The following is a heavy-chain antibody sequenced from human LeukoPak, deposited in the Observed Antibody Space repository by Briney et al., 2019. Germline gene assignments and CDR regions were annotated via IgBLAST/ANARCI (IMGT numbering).Heavy chain of an antibody. CDR3: AKSDHSKTYYFDY. Sequence: SETLSLTCTVSGGSINSPTYYWGWIRQPPGKGLGWIGSIHYSGSTYYNPSLRSRVSVSVDTSKNEFSLKLYSVTAADTAVYHCAKSDHSKTYYFDYWGQGTLVTVSS. D-gene: IGHD4-11*01. CDR1: GGSINSPTYY. CDR2: IHYSGST. V-gene: IGHV4-39*01. J-gene: IGHJ4*02.